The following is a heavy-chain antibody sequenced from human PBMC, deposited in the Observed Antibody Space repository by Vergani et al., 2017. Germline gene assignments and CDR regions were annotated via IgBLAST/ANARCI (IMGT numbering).Heavy chain of an antibody. CDR1: GGSISSSSYY. D-gene: IGHD6-25*01. J-gene: IGHJ3*01. CDR3: ARDAGAAHGF. V-gene: IGHV4-39*07. Sequence: QLQLQESGPGLVKPSETLSITCTVSGGSISSSSYYWGWIRQPPGKGLEWIGSIYYSGSTYYNPSLKSRVTISVDTSKHQFSLKLSSVTAADTAVYYCARDAGAAHGFWGQGTMVTVSS. CDR2: IYYSGST.